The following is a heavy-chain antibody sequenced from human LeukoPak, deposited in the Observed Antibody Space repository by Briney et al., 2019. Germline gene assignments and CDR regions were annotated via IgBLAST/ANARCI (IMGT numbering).Heavy chain of an antibody. D-gene: IGHD6-19*01. CDR3: ARDLGAVAGSGDFDY. Sequence: GASVKVSCKASGYTFTGYYMHWVRQAPGQGLEWMGWINPNSGGTNYAQKFQGRVTMTRDTSISTAYMELSRLRSDDTAVYYCARDLGAVAGSGDFDYWGQGTLVTVSS. V-gene: IGHV1-2*02. CDR1: GYTFTGYY. CDR2: INPNSGGT. J-gene: IGHJ4*02.